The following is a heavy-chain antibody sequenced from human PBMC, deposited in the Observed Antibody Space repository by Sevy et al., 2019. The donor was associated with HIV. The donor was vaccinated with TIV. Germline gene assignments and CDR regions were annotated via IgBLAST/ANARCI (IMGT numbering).Heavy chain of an antibody. CDR3: AQKHQTYF. CDR2: IRSKDYGGTT. Sequence: GGSLRLSCLSSRFPFGDFAISWVRQAPGKGLEWVGLIRSKDYGGTTEYAASVKGRFTISRDDSKSVAYLQMNSLKVEDTAIYYCAQKHQTYFWGRGTLVTVSS. J-gene: IGHJ2*01. V-gene: IGHV3-49*04. CDR1: RFPFGDFA. D-gene: IGHD3-10*01.